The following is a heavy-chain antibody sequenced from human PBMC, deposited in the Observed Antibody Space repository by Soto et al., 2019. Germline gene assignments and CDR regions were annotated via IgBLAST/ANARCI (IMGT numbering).Heavy chain of an antibody. D-gene: IGHD3-16*02. CDR3: ASYDYVWGSYRFDAFDI. Sequence: QVQLVQSGAEVKKPGSSVKVSCKASGGTFSSYAISWVQQAPGQGLEWMGGIIPIFGTANYAQKFQGRVTITADESTSTAYMELSSLRSEDTAVYYCASYDYVWGSYRFDAFDIWGQGTMVTVSS. V-gene: IGHV1-69*12. CDR2: IIPIFGTA. CDR1: GGTFSSYA. J-gene: IGHJ3*02.